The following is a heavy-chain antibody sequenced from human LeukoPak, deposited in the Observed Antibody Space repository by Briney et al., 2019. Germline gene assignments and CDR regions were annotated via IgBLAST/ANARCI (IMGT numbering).Heavy chain of an antibody. V-gene: IGHV3-23*01. D-gene: IGHD6-19*01. J-gene: IGHJ4*02. CDR2: ISGSGGST. CDR3: AKDLGYSSGWYPHYFDY. CDR1: GFTFSIYG. Sequence: GGSLRLSCAASGFTFSIYGMSWVRQAPGKGLEWVSAISGSGGSTYYADSVKGRFTISRDNSKNTLYLQMNSLRAEDTAVYYCAKDLGYSSGWYPHYFDYWGQGTLVTVSS.